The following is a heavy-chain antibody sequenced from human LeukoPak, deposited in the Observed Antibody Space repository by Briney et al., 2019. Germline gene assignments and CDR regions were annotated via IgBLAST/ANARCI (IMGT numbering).Heavy chain of an antibody. J-gene: IGHJ4*02. CDR1: GFTFSSYW. Sequence: GGSLRLSCAASGFTFSSYWMHWVRQAPGKGLVWVSRINSDGSSTSYADSVKGRFTISRDNAKNTLYLQMNSLRAEDTAVYYCARWPYYDILTGYFRERQYYFDCWGQGTLVTVSS. D-gene: IGHD3-9*01. CDR3: ARWPYYDILTGYFRERQYYFDC. CDR2: INSDGSST. V-gene: IGHV3-74*01.